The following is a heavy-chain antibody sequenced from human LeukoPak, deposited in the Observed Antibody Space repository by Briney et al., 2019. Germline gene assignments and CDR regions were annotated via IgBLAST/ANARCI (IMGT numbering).Heavy chain of an antibody. D-gene: IGHD5-24*01. J-gene: IGHJ4*02. CDR1: GFTFSSYA. CDR2: ISGSGSST. Sequence: PGGSLRLSCAASGFTFSSYATSWVRQAPGKGLEWVSAISGSGSSTYYADSVKGRFTISRDNSKNTLYLQMNSLRAEDTAVYYCAQTPRDGYNWMDYWGQGTLVTVSS. CDR3: AQTPRDGYNWMDY. V-gene: IGHV3-23*01.